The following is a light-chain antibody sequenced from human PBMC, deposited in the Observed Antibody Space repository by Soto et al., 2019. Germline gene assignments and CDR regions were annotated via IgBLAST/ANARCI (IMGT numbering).Light chain of an antibody. J-gene: IGKJ5*01. CDR1: QALSNY. CDR3: QQYNSYSPIT. CDR2: SAS. V-gene: IGKV1-9*01. Sequence: DIESTQPPSVLCASGGALLTIPCGASQALSNYLAWYQQKPGKAPDLLIYSASTLHSGVPSRFSGSGSGTEFTLTISSLQPDDFGIYYCQQYNSYSPITFGQGTRLEIK.